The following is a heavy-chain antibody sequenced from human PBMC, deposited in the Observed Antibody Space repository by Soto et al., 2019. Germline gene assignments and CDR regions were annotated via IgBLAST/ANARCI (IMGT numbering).Heavy chain of an antibody. Sequence: QVQLVESGGGLVRPGGSLRLSCAASGFTFRDYYMNWFRQAPGKGLEWLSYIDSSTKYTNYADSVKGRFTISRDNAKNSLYLQMNSLRADDTAVYYCARAYYYSMDVWGQGTMVPVSS. CDR1: GFTFRDYY. V-gene: IGHV3-11*05. CDR2: IDSSTKYT. J-gene: IGHJ6*02. CDR3: ARAYYYSMDV.